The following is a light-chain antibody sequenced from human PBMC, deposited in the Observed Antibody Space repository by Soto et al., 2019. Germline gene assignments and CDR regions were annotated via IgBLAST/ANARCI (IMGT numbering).Light chain of an antibody. CDR2: AAS. J-gene: IGKJ5*01. CDR1: QVISTS. CDR3: QQLFDSPIT. Sequence: DIQMTQSPSFLSPSIGESVTITCRASQVISTSLAWYQVKPGKAPKLLIYAASTLESGVPSRFSATVSGTEFSLTITSLQPEEFATYYGQQLFDSPITFGQGTRLEIK. V-gene: IGKV1-9*01.